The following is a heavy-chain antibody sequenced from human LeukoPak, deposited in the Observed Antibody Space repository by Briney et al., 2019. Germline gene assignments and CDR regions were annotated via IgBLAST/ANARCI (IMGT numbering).Heavy chain of an antibody. CDR2: INPSGGST. Sequence: ASVTVSCTASGYTFTGYYMHWVRQAPGQGLEWMGIINPSGGSTSYAQKFQGRVTMTRDTSTSTVYMELSSLRSEDTAVYYCARSGSYSYYFDYWGQGTLVTVSS. CDR3: ARSGSYSYYFDY. CDR1: GYTFTGYY. J-gene: IGHJ4*02. D-gene: IGHD1-26*01. V-gene: IGHV1-46*01.